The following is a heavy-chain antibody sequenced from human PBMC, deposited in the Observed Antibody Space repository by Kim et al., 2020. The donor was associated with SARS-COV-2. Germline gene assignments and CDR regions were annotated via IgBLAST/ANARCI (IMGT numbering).Heavy chain of an antibody. CDR3: AKDGGLWGAFDI. V-gene: IGHV3-30*18. J-gene: IGHJ3*02. Sequence: GGSLRLSCAASGFTFSSYGMHWVRQAPGKGLEWVAVISYDGSNKYYADSVKGRFTISRDNSKNTLYLQMNSLRAEDTAVYYCAKDGGLWGAFDIWGQGTMVTVSS. CDR1: GFTFSSYG. CDR2: ISYDGSNK. D-gene: IGHD5-18*01.